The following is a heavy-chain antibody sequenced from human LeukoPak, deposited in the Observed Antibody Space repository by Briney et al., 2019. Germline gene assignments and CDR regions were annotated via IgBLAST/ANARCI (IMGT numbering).Heavy chain of an antibody. Sequence: GESLRLSCEASGFTFTKFWMSWVRQAPGKGLEWVAVVSNDGKTIFYADSLKGRFTVSTDNSKNTLYLQMNSLRAEDTAVYYCAKKRLVRGVNQDNWFDPWGQGTLVTVSS. CDR3: AKKRLVRGVNQDNWFDP. CDR2: VSNDGKTI. V-gene: IGHV3-30*18. D-gene: IGHD3-10*01. J-gene: IGHJ5*02. CDR1: GFTFTKFW.